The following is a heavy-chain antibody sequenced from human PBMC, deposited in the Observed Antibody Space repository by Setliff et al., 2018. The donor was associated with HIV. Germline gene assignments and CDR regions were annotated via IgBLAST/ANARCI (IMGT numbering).Heavy chain of an antibody. D-gene: IGHD1-26*01. J-gene: IGHJ4*02. Sequence: GGSLRLSCAGSGFTFSSYSSNWVRQAPGKGLEWVSYVSGRGDSIYYAASVKGRFTISRDNAKNSLYLQMNSLIAEDTAVYYCARDFRDYVGKFDYWGQGTLVTAPQ. V-gene: IGHV3-48*01. CDR3: ARDFRDYVGKFDY. CDR2: VSGRGDSI. CDR1: GFTFSSYS.